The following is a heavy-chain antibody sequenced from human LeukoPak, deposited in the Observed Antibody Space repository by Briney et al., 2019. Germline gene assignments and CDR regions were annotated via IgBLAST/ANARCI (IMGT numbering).Heavy chain of an antibody. CDR3: ARTSSVTTARYFDY. V-gene: IGHV4-34*01. Sequence: SETLSLTCAVSGGSFSGYYWSWIRQPPGKGLEWIGEINHSGSTNYNPSLKSRGTISVDTSKNQFSLKLSSVTAADTAVYYCARTSSVTTARYFDYWGQGTLVTVSS. D-gene: IGHD4-17*01. CDR1: GGSFSGYY. CDR2: INHSGST. J-gene: IGHJ4*02.